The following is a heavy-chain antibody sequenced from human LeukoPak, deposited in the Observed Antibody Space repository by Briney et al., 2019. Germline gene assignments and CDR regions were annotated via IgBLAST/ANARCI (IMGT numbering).Heavy chain of an antibody. Sequence: SETLSLTCSVSGSSISHNYYWGWVRQPPGKGLEWIASIYHSGSTYYNPSLRSRVTISVDTSKNQLSLKLSSVTAADTAVYYCARDVFSGSSWYVGYWGQGTLVTVSS. D-gene: IGHD6-13*01. CDR3: ARDVFSGSSWYVGY. V-gene: IGHV4-38-2*02. CDR2: IYHSGST. J-gene: IGHJ4*02. CDR1: GSSISHNYY.